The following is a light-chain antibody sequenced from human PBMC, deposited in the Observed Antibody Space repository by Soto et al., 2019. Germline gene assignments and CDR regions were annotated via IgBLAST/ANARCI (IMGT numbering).Light chain of an antibody. V-gene: IGLV2-14*01. Sequence: QYALTQPASVSGSPGQSITISCTGTSSDVGGYNYVSWYQQHPGKAPKLMIYDVSNRPSGVSNRFSGSKSGNTASLTISGLQAEDEADYTSSSTLLYVFGTGTKLTVL. CDR3: SSTLLYV. J-gene: IGLJ1*01. CDR1: SSDVGGYNY. CDR2: DVS.